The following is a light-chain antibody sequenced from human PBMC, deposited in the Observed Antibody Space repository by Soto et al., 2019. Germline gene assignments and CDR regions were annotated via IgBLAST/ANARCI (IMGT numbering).Light chain of an antibody. V-gene: IGLV1-44*01. CDR3: TSYTSSSTLDV. CDR1: NSNIGSNA. CDR2: STN. Sequence: QSVLTQPPSASGTPGQSVTISCSGSNSNIGSNAVNWYQQFPGAAPTLLIYSTNERPTGVSNRFSGSKSGHTASLTISGLQSEDEADYFCTSYTSSSTLDVFGTGTKVTV. J-gene: IGLJ1*01.